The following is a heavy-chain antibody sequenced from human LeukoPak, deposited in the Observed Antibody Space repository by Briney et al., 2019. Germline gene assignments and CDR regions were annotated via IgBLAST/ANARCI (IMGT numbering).Heavy chain of an antibody. J-gene: IGHJ5*02. D-gene: IGHD3-10*01. Sequence: GGSLRLSCAGSGFTFSSYAMHWVRQAPGKGLEWVSSITSSSSYIYYADSVKGRFTISRDNAKNSLYLQMNSLRAEDTAVYYCAREEYYGSGFDPWGQGTLVTVSS. CDR3: AREEYYGSGFDP. CDR1: GFTFSSYA. V-gene: IGHV3-21*01. CDR2: ITSSSSYI.